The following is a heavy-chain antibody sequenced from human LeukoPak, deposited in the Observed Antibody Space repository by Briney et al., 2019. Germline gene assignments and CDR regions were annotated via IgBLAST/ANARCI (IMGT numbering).Heavy chain of an antibody. CDR3: VRDSVLGCGGDCYTHFDY. D-gene: IGHD2-21*02. V-gene: IGHV1-69*01. Sequence: SVKVSCKASGGTFSSYAISWVRQAPGQGLEWMGGIIPIFGTANYAQKFQGRVTITADESTSTAYMELSSLRSEDTAVYYCVRDSVLGCGGDCYTHFDYWGQGTLVTVSS. J-gene: IGHJ4*02. CDR1: GGTFSSYA. CDR2: IIPIFGTA.